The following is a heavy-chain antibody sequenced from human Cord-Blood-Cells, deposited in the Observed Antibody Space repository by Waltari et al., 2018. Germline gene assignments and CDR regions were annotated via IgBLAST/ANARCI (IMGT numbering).Heavy chain of an antibody. D-gene: IGHD2-2*02. V-gene: IGHV5-51*07. J-gene: IGHJ3*02. CDR1: GYSFTSYW. CDR2: IYPGDSDT. Sequence: EVQLVQSGAEVKKPGESLKISCKGSGYSFTSYWIGWVHQMPGKGLEWMGIIYPGDSDTRYSPSFQGQVTISADKSISTAYLQWSSLKASDTAMYYCARHWVVPAAISAFDIWGQGTMVTVSS. CDR3: ARHWVVPAAISAFDI.